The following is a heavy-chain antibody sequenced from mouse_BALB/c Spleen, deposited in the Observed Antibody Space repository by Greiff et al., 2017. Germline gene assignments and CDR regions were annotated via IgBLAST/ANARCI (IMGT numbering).Heavy chain of an antibody. J-gene: IGHJ2*01. D-gene: IGHD2-3*01. CDR1: GFNIKDYY. V-gene: IGHV14-1*02. Sequence: VQLQQSGAELVRPGALVKLSCKASGFNIKDYYMHWVKQRPEQGLEWIGWIDPENGNTIYDPKFQGKASITADTSSNTAYLQLSSLTSEDTAVYYCAGWAAYCFDYWGQGTTLTVSA. CDR3: AGWAAYCFDY. CDR2: IDPENGNT.